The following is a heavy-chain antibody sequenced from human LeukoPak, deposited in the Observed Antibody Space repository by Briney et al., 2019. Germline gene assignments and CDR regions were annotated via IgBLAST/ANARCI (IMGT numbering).Heavy chain of an antibody. CDR3: ARDSGVRDSTGGLDY. CDR2: INPSGGST. J-gene: IGHJ4*02. V-gene: IGHV1-46*01. Sequence: ASVKVSCKASGYTFTSYYMHWVRQAPGQGLEWMGIINPSGGSTSYAQKFQGRVTMTRDTSTSTVYMEPSSLRSEDTAVYYCARDSGVRDSTGGLDYWGQGTLVTVSS. CDR1: GYTFTSYY. D-gene: IGHD3-3*01.